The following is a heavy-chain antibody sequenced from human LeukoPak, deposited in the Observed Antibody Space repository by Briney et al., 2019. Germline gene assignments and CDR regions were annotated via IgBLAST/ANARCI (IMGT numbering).Heavy chain of an antibody. V-gene: IGHV3-23*01. D-gene: IGHD2-2*01. Sequence: PGGSLRLSCAASGFTFSSYAMSWVRQAPGKGLEGVSAISGSGGSTYYADSVKGRFTISRDNAKNSLYLQMNSLRAEDTAVYYCARVDCSSTSCYRAYYYYGMDVWGQGTTVTVSS. CDR1: GFTFSSYA. J-gene: IGHJ6*02. CDR2: ISGSGGST. CDR3: ARVDCSSTSCYRAYYYYGMDV.